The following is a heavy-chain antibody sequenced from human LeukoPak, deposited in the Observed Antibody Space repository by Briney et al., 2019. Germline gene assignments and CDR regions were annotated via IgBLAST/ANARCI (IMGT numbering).Heavy chain of an antibody. CDR3: AKEGGSFYYYYYMDV. Sequence: PGGSLRLSCAASGFNFSTYGMHWVRQAPGKELEWVAVIWFDGSIQYSADSVKGRFTISRDNSKNTLFLQMNSLRAEDTAVYYCAKEGGSFYYYYYMDVWGKGTTVTVSS. CDR2: IWFDGSIQ. J-gene: IGHJ6*03. V-gene: IGHV3-33*06. CDR1: GFNFSTYG. D-gene: IGHD1-26*01.